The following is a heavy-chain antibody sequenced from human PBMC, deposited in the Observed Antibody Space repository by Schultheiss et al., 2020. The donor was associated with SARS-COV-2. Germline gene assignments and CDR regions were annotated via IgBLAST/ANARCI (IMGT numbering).Heavy chain of an antibody. Sequence: SETLSLTCSVSGSSITGFFWTWIRQPPGKGLDPIGNIYFTGITKYNPSLKSRVTISIDTSKNQFSLILRSVTAADTAVYFCARATRVKTLFSVRGGSFDFWGRGALVTVSS. CDR3: ARATRVKTLFSVRGGSFDF. D-gene: IGHD5-24*01. CDR2: IYFTGIT. V-gene: IGHV4-59*01. J-gene: IGHJ4*02. CDR1: GSSITGFF.